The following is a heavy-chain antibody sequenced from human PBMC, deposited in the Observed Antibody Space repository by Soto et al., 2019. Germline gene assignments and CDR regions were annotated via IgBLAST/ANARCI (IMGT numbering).Heavy chain of an antibody. CDR2: ISTYHGYA. Sequence: QVQLVQSGAEVKKPGASVKVSCKASGYTFNNYGISWVRQAPGQGLEWMGWISTYHGYANYAQNGQGRVTMTTDTSTTTAYTELRSLRSDDTAVYYCARHGSGTYYTVPDYCGQGTLVTVSS. D-gene: IGHD3-10*01. J-gene: IGHJ4*02. CDR1: GYTFNNYG. V-gene: IGHV1-18*04. CDR3: ARHGSGTYYTVPDY.